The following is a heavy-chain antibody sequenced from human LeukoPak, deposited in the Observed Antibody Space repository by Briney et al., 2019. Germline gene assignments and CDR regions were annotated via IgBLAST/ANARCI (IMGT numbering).Heavy chain of an antibody. Sequence: GASVKVSCKASGYTFTSYDINWVRQATGQGLEWMGWMNPNSGNTGYAQKFQGRVTMTRDMSTSTVYMELSSLRSEDTAVYYCARVPSSGWYQAYYFDYWGQGTLVTVSS. CDR1: GYTFTSYD. CDR3: ARVPSSGWYQAYYFDY. CDR2: MNPNSGNT. D-gene: IGHD6-19*01. V-gene: IGHV1-8*01. J-gene: IGHJ4*02.